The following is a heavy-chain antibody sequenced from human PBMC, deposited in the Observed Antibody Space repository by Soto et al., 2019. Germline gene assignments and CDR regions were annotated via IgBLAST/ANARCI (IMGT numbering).Heavy chain of an antibody. CDR2: ISYDGSDK. J-gene: IGHJ6*02. D-gene: IGHD3-22*01. CDR3: ARDRLYESNAFYYNYGMDV. V-gene: IGHV3-30-3*01. Sequence: GGSLRLSCAASGFTFISYAMYWVRQAPGKGLEWVAVISYDGSDKYYADSVKGRFTISRDNSKNTLYLQMNSLRAEDTAVYYCARDRLYESNAFYYNYGMDVWGQGTTVTVSS. CDR1: GFTFISYA.